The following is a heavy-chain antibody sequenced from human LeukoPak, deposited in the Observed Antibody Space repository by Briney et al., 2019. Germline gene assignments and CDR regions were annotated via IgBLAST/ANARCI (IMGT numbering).Heavy chain of an antibody. J-gene: IGHJ6*03. CDR1: GFTFSTYT. D-gene: IGHD6-13*01. CDR2: ISTSGSII. CDR3: ARDATTEPGTVYMDV. V-gene: IGHV3-48*04. Sequence: GGSLRLSCAASGFTFSTYTMNWVRQAPGKGLEWILHISTSGSIIHYADSVKGRFTISRDNAKNSLYLQMNSLRAEDTALYFCARDATTEPGTVYMDVWGKGTTVTISS.